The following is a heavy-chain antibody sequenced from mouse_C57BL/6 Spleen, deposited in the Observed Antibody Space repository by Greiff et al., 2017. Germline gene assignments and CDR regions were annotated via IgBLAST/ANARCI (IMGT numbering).Heavy chain of an antibody. J-gene: IGHJ2*01. CDR3: ARGITTVVAKEYYFDY. CDR1: GYTFTSYW. CDR2: IDPSDSYT. Sequence: QVQLQQPGAELVMPGASVKLSRTASGYTFTSYWMHWVKQRPGQGLEWIGEIDPSDSYTNYNQKFKGKFTLTVDKSSSTAYMQLSSLTSEDSADYYCARGITTVVAKEYYFDYWGQGTTLTVSS. V-gene: IGHV1-69*01. D-gene: IGHD1-1*01.